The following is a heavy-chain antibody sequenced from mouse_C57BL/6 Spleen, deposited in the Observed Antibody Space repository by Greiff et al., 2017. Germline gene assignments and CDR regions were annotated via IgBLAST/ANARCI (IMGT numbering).Heavy chain of an antibody. CDR3: ANYGSRYFDV. CDR2: IYPGDGDT. V-gene: IGHV1-82*01. CDR1: GYAFSSSW. J-gene: IGHJ1*03. D-gene: IGHD1-1*01. Sequence: VQGVESGPELVKPGASVKISCKASGYAFSSSWMNWVKQRPGKGLEWIGRIYPGDGDTNYNGKFKGKATLTADKSSSTAYMQLSSLTSEDSAVYFCANYGSRYFDVWGTGTTVTVSS.